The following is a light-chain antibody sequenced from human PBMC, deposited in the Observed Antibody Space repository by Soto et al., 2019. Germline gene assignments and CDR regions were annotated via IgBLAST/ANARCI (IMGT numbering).Light chain of an antibody. CDR1: KLGDKY. J-gene: IGLJ1*01. CDR3: QAWDSSTAVYV. V-gene: IGLV3-1*01. Sequence: SYELTQPPSVSVSPGQTASITCSGDKLGDKYACWYQQKPGQSPVLVIYQDSKRPSGIPERFSGSNSGNTATLTISGTQAMDEADYYCQAWDSSTAVYVFGTGTKLTDL. CDR2: QDS.